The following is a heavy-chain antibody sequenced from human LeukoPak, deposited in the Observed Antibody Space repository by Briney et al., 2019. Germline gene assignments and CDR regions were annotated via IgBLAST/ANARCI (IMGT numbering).Heavy chain of an antibody. D-gene: IGHD3-22*01. J-gene: IGHJ4*02. V-gene: IGHV3-48*04. CDR3: ANEHDSSGFIPFDY. Sequence: GGSLRLSCAASGFTFSSYTMNWVRQAPGKGLEWLSFISSRSSTTFYADSVKGRFTISRDNAKNTLYLQMNSLRAEDTAVYYCANEHDSSGFIPFDYWGQGTLVTVSS. CDR2: ISSRSSTT. CDR1: GFTFSSYT.